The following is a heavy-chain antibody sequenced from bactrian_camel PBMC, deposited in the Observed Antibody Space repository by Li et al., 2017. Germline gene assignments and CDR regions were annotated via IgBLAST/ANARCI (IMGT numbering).Heavy chain of an antibody. CDR1: EFTVSTDC. CDR2: IDSDGTT. J-gene: IGHJ4*01. D-gene: IGHD4*01. Sequence: VQLVESGGGSVQAGGSLRLACVASEFTVSTDCMAWFRQVPGREREGVAGIDSDGTTEYADSVKGRFTILKDNAKNTPYLQMTNLRPDDTSMYICAANECPVVGTFATWEYNFWGQGTQVTVS. CDR3: AANECPVVGTFATWEYNF. V-gene: IGHV3S9*01.